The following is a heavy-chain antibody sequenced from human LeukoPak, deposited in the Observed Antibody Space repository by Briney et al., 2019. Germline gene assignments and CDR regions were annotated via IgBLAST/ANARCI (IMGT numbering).Heavy chain of an antibody. J-gene: IGHJ4*02. V-gene: IGHV3-15*01. D-gene: IGHD2-2*02. CDR1: GFTFSNAW. Sequence: GGSLRLSCAASGFTFSNAWMSWVRQAPGKGLEWVGRIKSKTDGGTTDYAAPVKGRFTISRDDSKNTLYLQMNSLKTEDTAVYYCTTDSWTAGDCSSTSCYTDCWGQGTLVTVSS. CDR2: IKSKTDGGTT. CDR3: TTDSWTAGDCSSTSCYTDC.